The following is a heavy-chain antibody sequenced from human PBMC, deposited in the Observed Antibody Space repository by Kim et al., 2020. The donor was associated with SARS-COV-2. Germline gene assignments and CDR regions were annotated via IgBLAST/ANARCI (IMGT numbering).Heavy chain of an antibody. CDR1: GFTFSNAW. V-gene: IGHV3-15*01. Sequence: GGSLRLSCAASGFTFSNAWMSWVRQAPGKGLEWVGRIKSKTDGGTTDYAAPVKGRFTISRDDSKNTLYLQMNSLKTEDTAVYYCTTGRLIAVAGPGDYYYYGMDVWGQGTTVTVSS. D-gene: IGHD6-19*01. CDR2: IKSKTDGGTT. J-gene: IGHJ6*02. CDR3: TTGRLIAVAGPGDYYYYGMDV.